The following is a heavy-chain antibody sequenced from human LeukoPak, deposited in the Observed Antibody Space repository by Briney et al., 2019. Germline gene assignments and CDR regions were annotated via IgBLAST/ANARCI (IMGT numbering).Heavy chain of an antibody. V-gene: IGHV1-8*01. CDR1: GYRLRNHG. CDR3: ARGRSSSWANWFDP. Sequence: ASVKVSCKASGYRLRNHGISWVRQATGQGLEWMGWMNPNSGNTGYAQKFQGRVTMTRNTSISTAYMELSSLRSEDTAVYYCARGRSSSWANWFDPWGQGTLVTISS. D-gene: IGHD6-13*01. CDR2: MNPNSGNT. J-gene: IGHJ5*02.